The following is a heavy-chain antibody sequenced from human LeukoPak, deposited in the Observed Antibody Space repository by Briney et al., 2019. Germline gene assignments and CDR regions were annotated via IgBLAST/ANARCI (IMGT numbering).Heavy chain of an antibody. CDR2: ISWNSGSI. CDR3: ARVTTMVRGSYYMDV. Sequence: QPGGSLRLSCAASGFTFDDYAMHWVRQAPGKGLEWVSGISWNSGSIGYADSVKGRFTISRDNAKNSLYLQMNSLRAEDTAVYYCARVTTMVRGSYYMDVWGKGTTVTVSS. D-gene: IGHD3-10*01. J-gene: IGHJ6*03. V-gene: IGHV3-9*01. CDR1: GFTFDDYA.